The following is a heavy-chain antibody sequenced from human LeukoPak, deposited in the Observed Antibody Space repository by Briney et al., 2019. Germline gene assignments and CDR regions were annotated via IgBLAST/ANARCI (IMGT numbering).Heavy chain of an antibody. V-gene: IGHV4-34*01. CDR1: GGSFSGYY. CDR2: VDHSGNT. CDR3: ARDSPGYSSGWYDP. D-gene: IGHD6-25*01. Sequence: SETLSLTCAVYGGSFSGYYWSWIRQPPGRGLEWIGEVDHSGNTNYNPSVKTRVTISLDTSKTQFSLKLTSVTAADTAVYYCARDSPGYSSGWYDPFGQGTLVTVTS. J-gene: IGHJ5*02.